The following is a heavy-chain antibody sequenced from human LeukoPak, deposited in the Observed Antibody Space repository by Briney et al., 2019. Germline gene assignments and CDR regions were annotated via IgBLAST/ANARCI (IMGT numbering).Heavy chain of an antibody. CDR3: ARETLAGRGYGGEGFDY. CDR2: INPSGGST. D-gene: IGHD5-18*01. CDR1: GYTFTSYY. V-gene: IGHV1-46*01. Sequence: ASVKVSCKASGYTFTSYYMHWVRQAPGQGLEWMGIINPSGGSTSYAQKFQGRVTMTRDTSTSTVYMELSSLRAEDTAVYYCARETLAGRGYGGEGFDYWGQGTLVTVSS. J-gene: IGHJ4*02.